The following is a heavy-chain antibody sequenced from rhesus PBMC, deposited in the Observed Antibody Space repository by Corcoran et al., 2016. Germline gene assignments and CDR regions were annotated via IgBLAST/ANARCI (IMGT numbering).Heavy chain of an antibody. Sequence: QVQLVQSGAEVKKPGSSVKVSCKSSGYTFTDYYIHWVRQAPRQGLEWIGWINPYNGHTKYAHKFQVRVTRTRDTSTSTASMELSILSCEDTAVYYCARDGLWCSGSGCYGEFDYWGQGVLVTVSS. J-gene: IGHJ4*01. CDR2: INPYNGHT. D-gene: IGHD2-21*01. V-gene: IGHV1S2*01. CDR3: ARDGLWCSGSGCYGEFDY. CDR1: GYTFTDYY.